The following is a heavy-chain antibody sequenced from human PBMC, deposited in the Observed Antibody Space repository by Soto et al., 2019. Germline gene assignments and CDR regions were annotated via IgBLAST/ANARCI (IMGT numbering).Heavy chain of an antibody. CDR1: GFTFSSYG. CDR3: ANADYYYGMDV. V-gene: IGHV3-30*18. CDR2: ISYDGSNK. J-gene: IGHJ6*02. Sequence: PGGSLRLSCAASGFTFSSYGMHWVRQAPGKGLEWVAVISYDGSNKYYADSVKGRFTISRDNSKNTLYLQMNSLRAEDTAVYYCANADYYYGMDVWGQGTTVTVSS.